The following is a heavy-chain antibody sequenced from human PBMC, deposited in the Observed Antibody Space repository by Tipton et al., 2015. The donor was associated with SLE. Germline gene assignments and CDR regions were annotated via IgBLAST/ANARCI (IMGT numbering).Heavy chain of an antibody. V-gene: IGHV4-34*01. CDR1: GGSFSGYY. CDR3: ARDSWMLGSGSQGNYYYYYMDV. J-gene: IGHJ6*03. Sequence: TLSLTCAVYGGSFSGYYWSWIRQPPGKGLEWIGEINHSGSTNYNPSLKSRVTISVDTSKNQFSLKLSSVTAADTAVYYCARDSWMLGSGSQGNYYYYYMDVWVKGTTVTVSS. D-gene: IGHD3-10*01. CDR2: INHSGST.